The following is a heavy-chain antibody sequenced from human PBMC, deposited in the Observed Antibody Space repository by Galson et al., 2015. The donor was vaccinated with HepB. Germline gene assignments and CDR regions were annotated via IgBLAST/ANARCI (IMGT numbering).Heavy chain of an antibody. CDR1: GFTFTNAW. V-gene: IGHV3-15*01. Sequence: SLRLSCAASGFTFTNAWMSWVRQAPGKGLEWVGRIKSKADGGTTAYAAPVKGRFTISRDDSKNMVYLQMRSLKTEDTAVYYCATDRWGLDIATKPAAPDYWGQGTLVAVPS. CDR3: ATDRWGLDIATKPAAPDY. J-gene: IGHJ4*02. CDR2: IKSKADGGTT. D-gene: IGHD2-2*01.